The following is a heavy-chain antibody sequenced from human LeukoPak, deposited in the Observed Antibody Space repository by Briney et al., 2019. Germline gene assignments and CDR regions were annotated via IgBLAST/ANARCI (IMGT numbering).Heavy chain of an antibody. CDR2: IIPIFGTA. D-gene: IGHD2-21*02. J-gene: IGHJ4*02. CDR1: GGTFSSYA. V-gene: IGHV1-69*13. CDR3: ARASLYCGGDCYPQFDY. Sequence: SVKVSCKASGGTFSSYAISWVRQAPGQGLEWMGGIIPIFGTANYTQKFQGRVTITADESTSTAYMELSSLRSEDTAVYYCARASLYCGGDCYPQFDYWGQGTLVTVSS.